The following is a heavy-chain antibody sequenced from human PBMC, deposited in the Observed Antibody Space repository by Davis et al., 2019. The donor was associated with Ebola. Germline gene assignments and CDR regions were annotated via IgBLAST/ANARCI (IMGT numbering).Heavy chain of an antibody. Sequence: AASVKVSCKASGYTFTSYAISWVRQAPGQRLEWMGWINAGNGNTKYSQKFQGRVTITRDTSASTAYMELSSLRSEDTAVYYCARVRALHYFDYWGQGTLVTVSS. CDR1: GYTFTSYA. CDR2: INAGNGNT. J-gene: IGHJ4*02. CDR3: ARVRALHYFDY. V-gene: IGHV1-3*01.